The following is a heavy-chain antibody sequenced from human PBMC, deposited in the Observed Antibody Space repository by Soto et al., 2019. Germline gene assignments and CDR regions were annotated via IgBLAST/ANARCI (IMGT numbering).Heavy chain of an antibody. D-gene: IGHD6-19*01. CDR2: IYYSGST. CDR3: AGIAVAGSGGY. J-gene: IGHJ4*02. Sequence: SETLSLTCTVSGGSISSYYWSWIRQPPGKGLEWIGYIYYSGSTNYNPSLKSRVTISVDTSKNQFSLKLSSVTAADTAVYYCAGIAVAGSGGYWGQGTLVTVSS. CDR1: GGSISSYY. V-gene: IGHV4-59*01.